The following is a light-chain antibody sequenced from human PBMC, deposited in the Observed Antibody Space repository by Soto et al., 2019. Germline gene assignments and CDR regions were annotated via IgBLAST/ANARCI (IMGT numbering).Light chain of an antibody. Sequence: DIQMTQSPSSLSASVGDRVTITCRASQSINNDLSWYQQKPGKAPKLLIFGAFTLQSGVPSRFSGSGSGTDFTLTIRSLQPEDFATYYCQQSSNTPRTFGQGTKLGI. V-gene: IGKV1-39*01. CDR1: QSINND. J-gene: IGKJ2*01. CDR3: QQSSNTPRT. CDR2: GAF.